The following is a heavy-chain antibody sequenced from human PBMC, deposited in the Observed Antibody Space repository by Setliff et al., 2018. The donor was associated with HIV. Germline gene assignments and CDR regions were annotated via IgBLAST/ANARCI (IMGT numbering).Heavy chain of an antibody. J-gene: IGHJ4*02. Sequence: GGSLRLSCAASGFTFSSYEMNWVRQAPGKGLEWVSYISSIGSTIYYADSVKGRFTSSRDNAKNTLFLQMNSLRAEDTAVYYCAKNHITLFGGVITPFDYWGQGVLVTVSS. D-gene: IGHD3-3*01. CDR3: AKNHITLFGGVITPFDY. V-gene: IGHV3-48*03. CDR1: GFTFSSYE. CDR2: ISSIGSTI.